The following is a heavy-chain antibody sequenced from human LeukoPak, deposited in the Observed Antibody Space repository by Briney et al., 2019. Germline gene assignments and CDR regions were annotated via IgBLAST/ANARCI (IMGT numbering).Heavy chain of an antibody. J-gene: IGHJ6*02. V-gene: IGHV1-2*02. CDR3: ASWGAAMDYYYGMDV. Sequence: ASVKVSCKASGYTFTGYYMHWVRQAPGQGLEWMGWINPNSGGTNYAQKFQGRVTMTTDTSTSTAYMELRSLRSDDTAVYYCASWGAAMDYYYGMDVWGQGTTVTVSS. D-gene: IGHD5-18*01. CDR1: GYTFTGYY. CDR2: INPNSGGT.